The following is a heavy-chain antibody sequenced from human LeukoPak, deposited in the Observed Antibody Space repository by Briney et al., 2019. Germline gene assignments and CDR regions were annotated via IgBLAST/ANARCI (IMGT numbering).Heavy chain of an antibody. Sequence: GGSLRLSCAPSGFILRSYAMSWVRQAPGKGLEWVSAISGSGGSTYYADSVKGRLTISTDHSKNTLYLQMNSLRAEDTAVYYCAKAPTRPTWYSSSPDYFDYWGQGTLVTVSS. D-gene: IGHD6-6*01. V-gene: IGHV3-23*01. CDR1: GFILRSYA. CDR3: AKAPTRPTWYSSSPDYFDY. CDR2: ISGSGGST. J-gene: IGHJ4*02.